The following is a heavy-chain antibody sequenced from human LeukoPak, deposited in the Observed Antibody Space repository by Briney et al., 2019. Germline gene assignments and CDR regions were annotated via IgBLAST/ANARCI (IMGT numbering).Heavy chain of an antibody. Sequence: PGGSLRLSCEASGFTFTTYSMTWVRQAPGKGLEWVGRIKSKSDGGTTDYAAPMKGRFTISRDDSKNTLYLQMHSLKSEDTAVYYCSSNKVGSTSWFDYWGQGTLVTVSS. V-gene: IGHV3-15*01. CDR2: IKSKSDGGTT. CDR3: SSNKVGSTSWFDY. D-gene: IGHD1-26*01. CDR1: GFTFTTYS. J-gene: IGHJ4*02.